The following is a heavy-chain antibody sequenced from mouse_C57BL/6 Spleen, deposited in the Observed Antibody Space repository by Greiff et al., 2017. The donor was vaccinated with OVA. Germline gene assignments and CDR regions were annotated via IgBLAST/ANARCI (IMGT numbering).Heavy chain of an antibody. CDR2: IDPSDSDT. CDR3: ARSYSAWFAY. CDR1: GYTFTSYW. D-gene: IGHD2-10*01. J-gene: IGHJ3*01. V-gene: IGHV1-52*01. Sequence: QVQLQQSGAELVRPGSSVKLSCKASGYTFTSYWMPWVKQRPIQGLEWIGNIDPSDSDTHYNQKFKDKAILTVDKSSSTAYMQLSSLTSEDAAVYYCARSYSAWFAYWGQGTLVTVSA.